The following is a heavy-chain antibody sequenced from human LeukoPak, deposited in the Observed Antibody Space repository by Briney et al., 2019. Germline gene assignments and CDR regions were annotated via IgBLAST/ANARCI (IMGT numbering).Heavy chain of an antibody. CDR1: GYTFTGYY. Sequence: ASVKVSCKASGYTFTGYYMHWVRQAPGQGLEWVGWINPNSGGTNYAQKFQGRVTMTRDTSISTAYMELSRLRSDDTAVYYCARFELDGYCSSTSCYYYFDYWGQGTPVTVSS. J-gene: IGHJ4*02. CDR2: INPNSGGT. V-gene: IGHV1-2*02. D-gene: IGHD2-2*03. CDR3: ARFELDGYCSSTSCYYYFDY.